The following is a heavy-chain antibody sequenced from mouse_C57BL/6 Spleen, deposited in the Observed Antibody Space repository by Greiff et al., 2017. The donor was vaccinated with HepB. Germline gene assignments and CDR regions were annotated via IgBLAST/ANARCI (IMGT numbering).Heavy chain of an antibody. CDR1: GFNIKDDY. V-gene: IGHV14-4*01. Sequence: EVQVVESGAELVRPGASVKLSCTASGFNIKDDYMHWVKQRPEQGLEWIGWIDPENGDTEYASKFQGKATITADTSSNTAYLQLSSLTSEDPAVYYCTTGDGSDDEAMDYWGQGTSVTVAS. J-gene: IGHJ4*01. CDR3: TTGDGSDDEAMDY. CDR2: IDPENGDT. D-gene: IGHD2-2*01.